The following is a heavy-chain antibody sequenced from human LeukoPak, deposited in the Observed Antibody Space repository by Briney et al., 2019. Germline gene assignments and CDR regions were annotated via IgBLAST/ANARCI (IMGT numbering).Heavy chain of an antibody. D-gene: IGHD6-13*01. V-gene: IGHV3-30*18. Sequence: GRSLRLSCAASGFHFSNYGIHWVRQAPGKGLEWVAVISSDTTNKYYTDSVKGRFTISRDNSKNTLYLQMNSLRAEDTAVYYCAKDQDVAAAGTWGSIDYWGQGTEVTVSS. CDR2: ISSDTTNK. J-gene: IGHJ4*02. CDR3: AKDQDVAAAGTWGSIDY. CDR1: GFHFSNYG.